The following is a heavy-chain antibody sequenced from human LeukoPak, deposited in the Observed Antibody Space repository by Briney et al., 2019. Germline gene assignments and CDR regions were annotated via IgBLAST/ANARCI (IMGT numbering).Heavy chain of an antibody. CDR1: GFTFSDYY. J-gene: IGHJ4*02. Sequence: GGSLRLSCAASGFTFSDYYMSWIRQAPGKGLEWVSYISSSGSTIYYADSVKGRFTISRDNAKNSLYLQMNSLRAEDTAVYYCARPEQSRDGYNYVSGFGYWGQGTLVTVSS. CDR3: ARPEQSRDGYNYVSGFGY. V-gene: IGHV3-11*04. D-gene: IGHD5-24*01. CDR2: ISSSGSTI.